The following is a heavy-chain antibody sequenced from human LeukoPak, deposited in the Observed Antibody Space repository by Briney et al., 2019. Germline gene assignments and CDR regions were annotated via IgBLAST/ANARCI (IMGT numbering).Heavy chain of an antibody. D-gene: IGHD6-13*01. CDR1: GYTFTSYG. CDR3: ARTEIAVAGTGGDYYYYYGMDV. J-gene: IGHJ6*02. Sequence: ASVKVSCKASGYTFTSYGISWVRQAPGQGLEWMGCNSADNGDTNYAQNLQGRVTMTTDTSTSTAYMELRSLRSDDSAVYYCARTEIAVAGTGGDYYYYYGMDVWGQGTTVTVSS. CDR2: NSADNGDT. V-gene: IGHV1-18*01.